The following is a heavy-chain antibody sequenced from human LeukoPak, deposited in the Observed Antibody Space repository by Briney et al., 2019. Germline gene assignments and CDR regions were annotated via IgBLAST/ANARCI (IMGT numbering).Heavy chain of an antibody. D-gene: IGHD3-22*01. V-gene: IGHV3-20*04. Sequence: GGSLRLSCAASGFTFDDYGMSWVRQAPGKGLEWVSGINWNGGSTGYADSVKVRFTISRDNAKNSLYLQMNSLRAEDTALYYCVRGLAYYYDSSGYYYESYFHFWGEGTLVTVSS. CDR3: VRGLAYYYDSSGYYYESYFHF. J-gene: IGHJ4*02. CDR2: INWNGGST. CDR1: GFTFDDYG.